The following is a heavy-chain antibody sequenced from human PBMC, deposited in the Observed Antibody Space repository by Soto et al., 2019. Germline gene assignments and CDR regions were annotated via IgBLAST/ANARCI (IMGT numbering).Heavy chain of an antibody. CDR2: IYYSGAT. CDR1: GGSISTYY. CDR3: ARMSRTEEAVYYYHYGMDV. Sequence: QVQLQESGPGLVKPSETLSLTCSVSGGSISTYYWSWIRQPPGKGLEGIGYIYYSGATKYNPSLKSRVTISLDTSKNQFSLKLNSMTAADTAVYYCARMSRTEEAVYYYHYGMDVWGQGTTVTVSS. J-gene: IGHJ6*02. V-gene: IGHV4-59*01. D-gene: IGHD2-2*01.